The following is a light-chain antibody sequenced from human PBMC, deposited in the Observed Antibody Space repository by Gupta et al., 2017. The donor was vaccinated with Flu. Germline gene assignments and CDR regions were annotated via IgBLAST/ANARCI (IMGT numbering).Light chain of an antibody. CDR3: QHDDSCSLT. J-gene: IGKJ4*01. V-gene: IGKV1-5*03. CDR1: QSISSW. Sequence: PSTLSAYVRASITSTCRASQSISSWLDWYQQKPGKSPKLLIYKASNRETGVPSRFSGSGSGTEFTLTISSLQPEDFATYDCQHDDSCSLTFGGGTKVEI. CDR2: KAS.